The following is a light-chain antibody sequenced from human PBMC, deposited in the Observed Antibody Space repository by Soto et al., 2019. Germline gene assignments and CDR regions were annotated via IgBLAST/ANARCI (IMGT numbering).Light chain of an antibody. CDR2: APS. CDR3: QQYYSFPWT. Sequence: VIWMTQSPSLLSASTGDRVTISCRMRQGISSYLAWYQQKPGKAPELLIYAPSTLQNGVPSRFSGNGFGTDFTLTISRLQSEDFATYYCQQYYSFPWTFGQGTKVEMK. V-gene: IGKV1D-8*01. CDR1: QGISSY. J-gene: IGKJ1*01.